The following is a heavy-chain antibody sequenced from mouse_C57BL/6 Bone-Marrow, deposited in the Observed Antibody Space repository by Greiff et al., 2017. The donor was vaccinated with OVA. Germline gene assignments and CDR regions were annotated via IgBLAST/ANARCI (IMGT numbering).Heavy chain of an antibody. V-gene: IGHV5-17*01. J-gene: IGHJ1*03. D-gene: IGHD2-4*01. CDR3: ATNYDYDWYFDV. CDR1: GFTFSDYG. Sequence: DVQLQESGGGLVKPGGSLKLSCAASGFTFSDYGMHWVRQAPETGLEWVAYISSGSSTIYYADTVKGRFTISRDNAKNTLFLQMTSLRSEDTAMYYCATNYDYDWYFDVWGTGTTVTVSS. CDR2: ISSGSSTI.